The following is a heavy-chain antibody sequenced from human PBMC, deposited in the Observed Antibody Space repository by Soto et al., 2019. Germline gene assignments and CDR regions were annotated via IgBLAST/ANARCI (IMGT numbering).Heavy chain of an antibody. D-gene: IGHD5-12*01. V-gene: IGHV3-48*03. J-gene: IGHJ4*02. CDR1: GFTFSSYE. CDR3: AREQVEMATITSLDY. Sequence: LRLSCAASGFTFSSYEMNWVRQSPWKGLEWVSYISSSGSTIYYADSVKGRFTISRDNAKNSLYLQMNSLRAEDTAVYYCAREQVEMATITSLDYWGQGTLVTVSS. CDR2: ISSSGSTI.